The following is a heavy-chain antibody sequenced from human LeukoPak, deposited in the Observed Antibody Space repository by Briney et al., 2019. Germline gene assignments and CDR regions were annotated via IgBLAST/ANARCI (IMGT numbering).Heavy chain of an antibody. V-gene: IGHV4-34*01. J-gene: IGHJ3*02. CDR1: GGSFSGYY. Sequence: SETLSLTCALYGGSFSGYYGSWIRQPPGKGLEWFGGINHSGSTNYNPSLKSRGAIAVDTSKNQFSLKLSSVTAADTGVYDCASVYSSGWPEDAFDIWGQGTMVTVSS. CDR3: ASVYSSGWPEDAFDI. CDR2: INHSGST. D-gene: IGHD6-19*01.